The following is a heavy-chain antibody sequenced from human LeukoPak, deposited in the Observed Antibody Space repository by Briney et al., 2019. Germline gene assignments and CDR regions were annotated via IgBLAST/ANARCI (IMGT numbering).Heavy chain of an antibody. CDR3: AGARGATYFDY. Sequence: GESLKISCKASGYIFANYWIGWVRQMPGKGLEWMGIIFPGDSDTRYSPSFQGQVTISVDKSINTAYLQWRSLKAADTAMYYCAGARGATYFDYWGQGTLVTVSS. CDR1: GYIFANYW. CDR2: IFPGDSDT. J-gene: IGHJ4*02. V-gene: IGHV5-51*01. D-gene: IGHD1-26*01.